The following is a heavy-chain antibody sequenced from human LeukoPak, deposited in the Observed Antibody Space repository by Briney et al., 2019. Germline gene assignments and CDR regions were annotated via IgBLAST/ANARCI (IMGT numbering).Heavy chain of an antibody. CDR3: ARGIVSVDWFDP. D-gene: IGHD5/OR15-5a*01. J-gene: IGHJ5*02. CDR2: MHYSGDT. V-gene: IGHV4-31*03. Sequence: SQTLSLTCTVSGGSISYGGYYWTWIRQHPGKGLEWIGYMHYSGDTHYNPSLKSRVTISVDTSKNHFSLKLSSVTAADTAVYYCARGIVSVDWFDPWGQGTLVTVSS. CDR1: GGSISYGGYY.